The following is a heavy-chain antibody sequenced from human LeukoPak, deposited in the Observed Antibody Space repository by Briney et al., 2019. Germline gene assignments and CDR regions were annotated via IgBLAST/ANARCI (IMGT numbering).Heavy chain of an antibody. CDR1: GGSFSGYY. J-gene: IGHJ4*02. D-gene: IGHD2-8*01. Sequence: SETLSLTCAVYGGSFSGYYWSWIRQPPGKGPEWIGEINHSGSTNYNPSLKSRVTISVDTSKNQFSLKLSSVTAADTAVYYCARTLLLGYCTNGVCRNPYYFDYWGQGTLVTVSS. CDR2: INHSGST. CDR3: ARTLLLGYCTNGVCRNPYYFDY. V-gene: IGHV4-34*01.